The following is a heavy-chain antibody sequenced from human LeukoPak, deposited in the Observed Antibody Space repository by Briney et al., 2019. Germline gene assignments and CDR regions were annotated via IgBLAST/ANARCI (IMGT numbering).Heavy chain of an antibody. Sequence: GGSMRLSCAASGFTFSSYAMSWVRQAPGKGLELVSAISGSGGSTYYADSVKGRFTISRDNSKNTLYLQMNSLRAEDTAVYYCAKDDQEEPFDYWGQGTLVTVSS. CDR2: ISGSGGST. CDR3: AKDDQEEPFDY. CDR1: GFTFSSYA. D-gene: IGHD1-26*01. V-gene: IGHV3-23*01. J-gene: IGHJ4*02.